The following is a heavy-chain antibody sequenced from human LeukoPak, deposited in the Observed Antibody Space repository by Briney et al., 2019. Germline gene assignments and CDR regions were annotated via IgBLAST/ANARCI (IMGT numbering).Heavy chain of an antibody. Sequence: ASVKVSCKASGYTFTGYYMHWVRQAPGQGLEWMGWINPNSGGTNYAQKFQGRVTMTRDMSTSTVYMELSSLRSEDTAVYYCARADGAVAGTFYNWFDPWGQGTLVTVSS. CDR2: INPNSGGT. V-gene: IGHV1-2*02. J-gene: IGHJ5*02. CDR1: GYTFTGYY. D-gene: IGHD6-19*01. CDR3: ARADGAVAGTFYNWFDP.